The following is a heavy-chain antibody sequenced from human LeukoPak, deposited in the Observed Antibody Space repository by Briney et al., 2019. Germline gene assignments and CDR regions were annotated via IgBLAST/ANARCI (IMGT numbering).Heavy chain of an antibody. J-gene: IGHJ4*02. V-gene: IGHV1-46*01. CDR3: ARDQEMATISLQWSYFDY. D-gene: IGHD5-24*01. CDR1: GYTFTSYY. Sequence: ASVEVSCKASGYTFTSYYMHWVRQAPGQGLEWMGIINPSGGSTSYAQKFQGRVTMTRDTSTSTVYMELSSLRSEDTAVYYCARDQEMATISLQWSYFDYWGQGTLVTVSS. CDR2: INPSGGST.